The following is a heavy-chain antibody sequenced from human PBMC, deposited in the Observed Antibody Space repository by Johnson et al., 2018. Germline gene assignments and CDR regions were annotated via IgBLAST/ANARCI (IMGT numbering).Heavy chain of an antibody. CDR3: STLVACDP. V-gene: IGHV3-15*06. Sequence: VQLVQSGGGLVQPGGSLRLSCEASGITFSSYAMNWVRQAPGKGLEWVGRITRKTAGGTTHYAAPVKGRFTISRDDSKDTLYLQMDRLKTEDTAVYYCSTLVACDPWGRGTLVTVSS. J-gene: IGHJ2*01. CDR1: GITFSSYA. CDR2: ITRKTAGGTT. D-gene: IGHD2-15*01.